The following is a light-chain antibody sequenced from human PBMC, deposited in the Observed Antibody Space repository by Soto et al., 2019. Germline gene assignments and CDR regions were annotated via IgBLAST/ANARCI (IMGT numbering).Light chain of an antibody. CDR1: SSNIGSNY. CDR3: AAWDDSLSGGG. J-gene: IGLJ2*01. Sequence: QSVLTQPPSASGTPGQRVTISCSGSSSNIGSNYVYWYQQLPGTAPKLLNYRNNQRPSGVPDRFSGSKSGTSASLAISGLRSEDEADYYCAAWDDSLSGGGFGGGTKVTVL. V-gene: IGLV1-47*01. CDR2: RNN.